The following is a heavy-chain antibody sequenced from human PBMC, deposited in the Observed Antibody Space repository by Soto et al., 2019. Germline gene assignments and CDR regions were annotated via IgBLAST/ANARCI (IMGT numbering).Heavy chain of an antibody. CDR1: GYSFPSYA. J-gene: IGHJ6*02. V-gene: IGHV1-18*01. CDR3: AREYWMDV. D-gene: IGHD2-8*02. CDR2: ISGYNGNT. Sequence: QVQLVQSGAEVKKPGASVNVSCKASGYSFPSYAISWVRQAPGQGLEWVGWISGYNGNTNYAQKLQGRVTLTRDTTTKTAFMERMSLAGDDTAVYSCAREYWMDVWGQGTTVTVSS.